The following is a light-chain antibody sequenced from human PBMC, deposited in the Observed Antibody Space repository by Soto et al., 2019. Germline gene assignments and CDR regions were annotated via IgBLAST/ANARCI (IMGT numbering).Light chain of an antibody. V-gene: IGKV3-20*01. Sequence: EVVLTQSPDTLSLSPGETATLSCRASQTVSSKLAWYQHKPGQAPRLLIYASSNRATGIPDRFSGSASGTDFTLTINRLEPEDFAVYYCQLYGISPHFGQGTRLEIK. CDR1: QTVSSK. CDR3: QLYGISPH. J-gene: IGKJ5*01. CDR2: ASS.